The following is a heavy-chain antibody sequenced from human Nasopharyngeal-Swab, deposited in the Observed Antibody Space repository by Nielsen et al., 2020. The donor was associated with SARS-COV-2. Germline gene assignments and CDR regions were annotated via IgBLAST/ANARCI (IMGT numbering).Heavy chain of an antibody. J-gene: IGHJ4*02. V-gene: IGHV3-11*04. CDR2: ISGTGDTV. Sequence: GGSLRLSCAASAFTFGNYYMTWIRQAPGKGLEWVSCISGTGDTVYYADSVKGRFTISRDNAKNSLYLQMNSLRAEDTAVYYCARDGSGYYDSSGYLDYWGQGTLVTVSS. CDR3: ARDGSGYYDSSGYLDY. D-gene: IGHD3-22*01. CDR1: AFTFGNYY.